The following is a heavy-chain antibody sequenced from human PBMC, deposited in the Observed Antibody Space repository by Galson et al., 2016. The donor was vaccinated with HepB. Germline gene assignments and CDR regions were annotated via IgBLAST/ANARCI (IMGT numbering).Heavy chain of an antibody. Sequence: GSTYYNPSLKSRVTISVDTSKNHFSLRLSYVTAADTAVYYCARHGTRSTGLYYHGMDVWGRGTTVTVSS. CDR2: GST. J-gene: IGHJ6*02. CDR3: ARHGTRSTGLYYHGMDV. V-gene: IGHV4-39*01. D-gene: IGHD1-14*01.